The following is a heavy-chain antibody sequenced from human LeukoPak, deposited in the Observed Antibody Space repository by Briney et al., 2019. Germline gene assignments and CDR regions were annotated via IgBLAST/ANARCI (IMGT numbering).Heavy chain of an antibody. V-gene: IGHV4-59*12. Sequence: SKTLSFTCTVSGGSISPYFWTWIRQSPGKALEWIGYMYYSGRTSYNPSLKRRVTMSVDTSKNQFSLQLSSVTAADTAVYYCARDGNPWNLDVWGRDTLVTVSS. CDR2: MYYSGRT. CDR1: GGSISPYF. D-gene: IGHD1-14*01. CDR3: ARDGNPWNLDV. J-gene: IGHJ2*01.